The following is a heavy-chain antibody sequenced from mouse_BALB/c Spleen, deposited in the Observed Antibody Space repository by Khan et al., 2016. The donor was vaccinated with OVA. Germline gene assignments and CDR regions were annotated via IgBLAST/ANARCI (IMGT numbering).Heavy chain of an antibody. CDR2: MWAGGST. V-gene: IGHV2-9*02. Sequence: QVQLKQSAPGLVAPSQSLSIICTVSGFSLTSYGVHWVRQPPGKGLEWLGVMWAGGSTNYNSALMSRLSISIDNSKSQVFLKMNSLQTDDTAMYYCARPYYGSAWFAYWGQGTLVTVSA. CDR1: GFSLTSYG. CDR3: ARPYYGSAWFAY. J-gene: IGHJ3*01. D-gene: IGHD1-1*01.